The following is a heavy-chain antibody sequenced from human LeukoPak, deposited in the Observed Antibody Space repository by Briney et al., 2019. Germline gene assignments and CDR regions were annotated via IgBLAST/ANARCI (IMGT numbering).Heavy chain of an antibody. Sequence: GSLRLSCAASGFTFSSYSMNWIRQPPGKGLEWIGEINHSGSTNYNPSLKSRVTISVDTSKNQFSLKLSSVTAADTAVYYCARTSIYYDSSGYRSWGQGTLVTVSS. J-gene: IGHJ5*02. CDR2: INHSGST. D-gene: IGHD3-22*01. CDR3: ARTSIYYDSSGYRS. V-gene: IGHV4-34*01. CDR1: GFTFSSYS.